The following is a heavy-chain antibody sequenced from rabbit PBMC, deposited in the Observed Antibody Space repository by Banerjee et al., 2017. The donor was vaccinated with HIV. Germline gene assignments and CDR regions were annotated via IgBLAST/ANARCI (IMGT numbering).Heavy chain of an antibody. J-gene: IGHJ4*01. Sequence: QEQLEESGGDLVQPEGSLTLTCTASGFSFSNRYVMCWVRQAPGKGLEWIACINTSSGNTVYATWAKGRFTISKASSTTVTLQMTSLTAADTATNFCARGAAYGGDDFGPYYFDLWGQGTLVTVS. CDR2: INTSSGNT. D-gene: IGHD6-1*01. CDR3: ARGAAYGGDDFGPYYFDL. CDR1: GFSFSNRYV. V-gene: IGHV1S45*01.